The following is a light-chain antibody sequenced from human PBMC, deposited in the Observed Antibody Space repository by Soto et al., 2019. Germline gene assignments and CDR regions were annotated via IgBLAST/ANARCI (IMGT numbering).Light chain of an antibody. J-gene: IGKJ2*01. CDR2: KAS. CDR1: QSISNW. Sequence: DIQMTQYPSTLSASVGDTVTITCRASQSISNWLAWYQQKPGQAPKLLIPKASTLESGVPSRFSGSGSGTEFTLTISSLQPDDFATFYCQQYDRFPYTFGPGTKLEIK. CDR3: QQYDRFPYT. V-gene: IGKV1-5*03.